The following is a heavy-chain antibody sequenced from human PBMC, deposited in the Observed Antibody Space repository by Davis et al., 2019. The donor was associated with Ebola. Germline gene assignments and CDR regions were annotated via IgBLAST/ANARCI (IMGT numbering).Heavy chain of an antibody. V-gene: IGHV3-7*01. J-gene: IGHJ4*02. CDR2: IKQDGSEQ. Sequence: GESLKISCAASGFTFSSYWMSWVRQAPGRGLEWVGNIKQDGSEQYYVDSVKGRFTISRDNAKNSLYLQMNSLRAEDTAVYYCARLGSYSEFDYWGQGTLVTVSA. D-gene: IGHD1-26*01. CDR1: GFTFSSYW. CDR3: ARLGSYSEFDY.